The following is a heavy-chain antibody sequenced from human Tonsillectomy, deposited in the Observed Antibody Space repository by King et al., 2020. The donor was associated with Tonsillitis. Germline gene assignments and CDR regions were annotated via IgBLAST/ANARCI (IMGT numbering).Heavy chain of an antibody. V-gene: IGHV3-53*04. Sequence: VQLVESGGGLVQPGGSLRLSCAASGFTVSSNCMSWVRQAPGKGLEWVSVIYSGGTTYYADSVKGRFTISRHNSKNILYLQMNSLRAEDTAVYYCARDGYSDSNNYSEGFLDVWGKGTTVTVSS. J-gene: IGHJ6*04. CDR3: ARDGYSDSNNYSEGFLDV. D-gene: IGHD3-22*01. CDR1: GFTVSSNC. CDR2: IYSGGTT.